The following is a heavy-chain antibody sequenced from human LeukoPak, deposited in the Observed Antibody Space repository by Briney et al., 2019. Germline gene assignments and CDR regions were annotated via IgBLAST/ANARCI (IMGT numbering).Heavy chain of an antibody. D-gene: IGHD6-19*01. CDR2: IWYDGSNK. V-gene: IGHV3-33*01. CDR3: ARSRPSSGRRDYYYYGMDV. CDR1: GFTFSSYG. Sequence: PGGSLRLSCAASGFTFSSYGMHWVRQAPGKGLEWVAIIWYDGSNKYYADSVKGRFTISRDNSKNTLYLQMNSLRAEDTAVYYCARSRPSSGRRDYYYYGMDVWGQGTTVTVSS. J-gene: IGHJ6*02.